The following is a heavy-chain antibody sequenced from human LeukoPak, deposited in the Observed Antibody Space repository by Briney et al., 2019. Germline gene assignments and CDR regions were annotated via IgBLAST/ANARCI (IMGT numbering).Heavy chain of an antibody. J-gene: IGHJ6*02. Sequence: GGSLRLSCAASGFTVSSNYMSWVREAPGKGLECVSLIYAGGSTYYADAVKGRFTISRHNSKNTLHLQMNSLRVEDTAVYYCATAGSSELLWDYAMDVWGQGTTVTVSS. CDR1: GFTVSSNY. D-gene: IGHD3-10*01. V-gene: IGHV3-53*04. CDR2: IYAGGST. CDR3: ATAGSSELLWDYAMDV.